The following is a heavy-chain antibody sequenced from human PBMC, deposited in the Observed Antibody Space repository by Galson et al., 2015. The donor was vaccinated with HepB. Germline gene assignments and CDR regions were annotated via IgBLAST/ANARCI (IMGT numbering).Heavy chain of an antibody. CDR1: GYTFTSYY. Sequence: SVKVSCKASGYTFTSYYMHWVRQAPGQGLEWMGIINPSGGSTSNAQKFQGRVTMTRDTSTSTVYMELSSLRSEDTAVYYCARPNSPSYDSSGYYRDAFDIWGQGTMVTVSS. CDR2: INPSGGST. J-gene: IGHJ3*02. CDR3: ARPNSPSYDSSGYYRDAFDI. D-gene: IGHD3-22*01. V-gene: IGHV1-46*01.